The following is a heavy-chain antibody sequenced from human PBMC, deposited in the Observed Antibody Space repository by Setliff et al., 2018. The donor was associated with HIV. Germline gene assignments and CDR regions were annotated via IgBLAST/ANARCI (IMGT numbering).Heavy chain of an antibody. V-gene: IGHV5-51*01. CDR1: GYSFTNYW. CDR3: ARHGQYGSGSYYNRPFDY. CDR2: IYPGDSDT. Sequence: GESLKISCKGSGYSFTNYWIAWLRQMPGKGLECMGFIYPGDSDTRYSPSFQGQVTISADKSINTAYLQWSSLKASDTAMYYCARHGQYGSGSYYNRPFDYWGQGTLVTVSS. J-gene: IGHJ4*02. D-gene: IGHD3-10*01.